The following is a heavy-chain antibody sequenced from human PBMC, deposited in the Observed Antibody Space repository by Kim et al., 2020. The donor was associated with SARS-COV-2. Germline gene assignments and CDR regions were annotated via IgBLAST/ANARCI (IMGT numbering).Heavy chain of an antibody. J-gene: IGHJ6*02. D-gene: IGHD2-21*01. V-gene: IGHV3-23*03. Sequence: KGRFTTSRDNSKNTLYLQMNSLRAEDTAVYYCAKAGIRVGIDYDYYGMDVWGQGTTVTVSS. CDR3: AKAGIRVGIDYDYYGMDV.